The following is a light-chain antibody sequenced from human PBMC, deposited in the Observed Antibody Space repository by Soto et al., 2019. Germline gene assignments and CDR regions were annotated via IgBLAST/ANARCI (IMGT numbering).Light chain of an antibody. Sequence: QSALTQPASVSGSPGQSITIPCTGTSSDVGGYNYVSWYQQHPGKAPKLIIYEVSNRPSGVSNRFSGSKSGNTASLTISGLQVEDEADYCCSSYTSSSTPVVFGEGTKVTVL. CDR3: SSYTSSSTPVV. CDR2: EVS. V-gene: IGLV2-14*01. CDR1: SSDVGGYNY. J-gene: IGLJ2*01.